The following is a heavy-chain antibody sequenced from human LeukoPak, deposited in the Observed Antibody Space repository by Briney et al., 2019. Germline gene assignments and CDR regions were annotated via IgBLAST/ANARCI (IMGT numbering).Heavy chain of an antibody. CDR2: ISSSSYT. CDR3: ARLVAGAGITY. D-gene: IGHD6-19*01. Sequence: PGGSLRLSCAASGFTFSDYYMSWIPQAPGKGLEWVSYISSSSYTNYADSVKGRFTISRDNAKNSLYLQMNSLRAEDTAVYYCARLVAGAGITYWGQGTLVTVSS. J-gene: IGHJ4*02. CDR1: GFTFSDYY. V-gene: IGHV3-11*03.